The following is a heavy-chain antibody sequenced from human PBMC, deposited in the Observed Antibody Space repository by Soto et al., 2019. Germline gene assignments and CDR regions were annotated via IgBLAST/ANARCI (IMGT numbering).Heavy chain of an antibody. J-gene: IGHJ6*02. CDR1: GYAFTSCS. Sequence: ASVKFSCKASGYAFTSCSMHWVRQAPGQGLEWMGIINPSSGRTSYAQNFQGRVTMTSDTSTSIVYMEMSSLKSEDTAVYYCARDHNFGFILYAMDVWGQGTTVTVSS. CDR3: ARDHNFGFILYAMDV. V-gene: IGHV1-46*01. D-gene: IGHD2-15*01. CDR2: INPSSGRT.